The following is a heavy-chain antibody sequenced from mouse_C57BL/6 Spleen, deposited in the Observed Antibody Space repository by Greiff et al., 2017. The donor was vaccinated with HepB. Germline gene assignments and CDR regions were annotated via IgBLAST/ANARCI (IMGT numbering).Heavy chain of an antibody. J-gene: IGHJ3*01. D-gene: IGHD3-2*02. CDR1: GYTFTDYE. Sequence: QVQLQHSGAELVRPGASVTLSCKASGYTFTDYEMHWVKQTPVHGLEWIGAIDPETGGTAYNQKFKGKAILTADKSSSTAYMELRSLTSEDSAVYYCTRLGTAQAWFAYWGQGTLVTVSA. V-gene: IGHV1-15*01. CDR3: TRLGTAQAWFAY. CDR2: IDPETGGT.